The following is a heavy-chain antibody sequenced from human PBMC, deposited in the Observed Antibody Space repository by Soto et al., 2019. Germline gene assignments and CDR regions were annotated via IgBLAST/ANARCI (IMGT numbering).Heavy chain of an antibody. CDR2: IIPIFGTA. CDR1: GGSFNRHT. J-gene: IGHJ4*02. D-gene: IGHD3-22*01. V-gene: IGHV1-69*01. CDR3: ARGWGYDSTDYYYAY. Sequence: QVQLVQSGAEVRKPGSSVRVSCKASGGSFNRHTISWVRQAPGQGLEWMGGIIPIFGTANHAQKFQGRVTIIADESTITVHMELSSLRSDDTAIYYCARGWGYDSTDYYYAYWGQGTLVIVSS.